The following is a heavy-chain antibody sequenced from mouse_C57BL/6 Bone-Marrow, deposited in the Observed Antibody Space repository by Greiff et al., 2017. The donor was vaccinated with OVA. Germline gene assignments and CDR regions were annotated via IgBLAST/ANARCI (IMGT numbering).Heavy chain of an antibody. CDR1: GYTFTSYW. D-gene: IGHD2-10*02. CDR3: ARVPYEYYAMDY. J-gene: IGHJ4*01. V-gene: IGHV1-55*01. CDR2: IYPGSGST. Sequence: QVQLQQSGAELVKPGASVKMSCKASGYTFTSYWITWVKQRPGQGLEWIGDIYPGSGSTNYNEKFKSKATLTVDTSSSTAYMQLSSLTSEDSAVYYCARVPYEYYAMDYWGQGTSVTVSS.